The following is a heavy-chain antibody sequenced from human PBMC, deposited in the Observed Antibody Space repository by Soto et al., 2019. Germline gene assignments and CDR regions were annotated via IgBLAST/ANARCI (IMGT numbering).Heavy chain of an antibody. Sequence: ASVKVSCKASGYTFTGYYMHWVRQAPGQGLERMGWINPNSGGSDYAQKFQGRVTMTRDTSISTAYMELSRLRSDDTAVYYCAGGVLSGSYYNWFDPWGQGTVVTVSS. CDR3: AGGVLSGSYYNWFDP. J-gene: IGHJ5*02. CDR2: INPNSGGS. CDR1: GYTFTGYY. D-gene: IGHD1-26*01. V-gene: IGHV1-2*02.